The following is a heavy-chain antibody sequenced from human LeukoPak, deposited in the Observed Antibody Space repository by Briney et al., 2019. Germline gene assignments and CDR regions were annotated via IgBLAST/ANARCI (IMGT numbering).Heavy chain of an antibody. CDR2: IYYSGST. CDR3: ARDVVADY. V-gene: IGHV4-39*02. Sequence: PSETLSLTCTVSGGSISSSYYYWGWIRQPPGKGLEWIGSIYYSGSTYYDPSLKSRVTISVDTSKNQFSLKLRSVTAADTAVYYCARDVVADYWGQGTLVTVSS. D-gene: IGHD5-12*01. CDR1: GGSISSSYYY. J-gene: IGHJ4*02.